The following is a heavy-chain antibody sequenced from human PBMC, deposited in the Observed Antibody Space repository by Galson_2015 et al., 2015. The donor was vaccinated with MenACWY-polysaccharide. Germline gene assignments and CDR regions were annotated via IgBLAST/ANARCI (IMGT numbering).Heavy chain of an antibody. CDR2: IISGGST. D-gene: IGHD6-6*01. CDR3: AKEYSSSGYYMDV. J-gene: IGHJ6*03. V-gene: IGHV3-23*01. CDR1: GFTSSSNG. Sequence: SLRLSCAASGFTSSSNGMSWVRQAPGKGLEWVSVIISGGSTNYADSEKGRFTISRDNSKTTLFLQMNSLSAEVAAVYYCAKEYSSSGYYMDVWGKGTTVTVSS.